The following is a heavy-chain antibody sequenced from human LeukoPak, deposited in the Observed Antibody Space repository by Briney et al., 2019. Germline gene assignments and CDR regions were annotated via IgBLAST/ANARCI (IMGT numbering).Heavy chain of an antibody. V-gene: IGHV3-15*01. J-gene: IGHJ6*04. Sequence: PGGSLRLLCVCSGLPFSNAYMSGIRQAPGKGLQWVGHIKSKTDGGTTEYAAPVKGRFTISRDDSKNTLYLQMNSLKNEDAALYYCTALGYDSEFWGKGTMVTVSS. CDR1: GLPFSNAY. CDR3: TALGYDSEF. D-gene: IGHD2-15*01. CDR2: IKSKTDGGTT.